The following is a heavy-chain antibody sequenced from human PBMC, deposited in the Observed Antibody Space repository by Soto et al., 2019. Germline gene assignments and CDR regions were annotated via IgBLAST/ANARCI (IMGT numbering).Heavy chain of an antibody. CDR2: IWYDGSNK. V-gene: IGHV3-33*01. D-gene: IGHD2-2*01. Sequence: GGSLRLSCAASGFTFSSYGMHWVRQAPGKGLEWVAVIWYDGSNKYYADSVKGRFTISRDNSKNTLYLQMNSLRAEDTAVYYCATRYCSSTSCYEVGYYYYYYMDVWGKGTTVTVSS. CDR1: GFTFSSYG. J-gene: IGHJ6*03. CDR3: ATRYCSSTSCYEVGYYYYYYMDV.